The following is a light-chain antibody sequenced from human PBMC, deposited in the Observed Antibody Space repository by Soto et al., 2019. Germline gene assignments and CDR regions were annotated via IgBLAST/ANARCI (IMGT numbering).Light chain of an antibody. CDR1: SIGSKS. V-gene: IGLV3-21*02. Sequence: SYVLTQPPSVSVAPGQTAKITCGGNSIGSKSVHWYQQKAGQAPVLVVHDDSDRPSGIPERFSGSNSANTATLTISRVEGGDEADYYCQVWESSSDQVVFAGGTKVTVL. CDR3: QVWESSSDQVV. CDR2: DDS. J-gene: IGLJ2*01.